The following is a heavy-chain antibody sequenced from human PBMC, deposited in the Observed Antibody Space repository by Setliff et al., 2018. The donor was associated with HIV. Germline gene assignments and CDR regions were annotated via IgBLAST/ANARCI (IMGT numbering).Heavy chain of an antibody. Sequence: SETLSLTCTVSDGSVSSTGYYWSWLRQHPGKGLEWIGSIYYSGSTNYNPSLKSRLTISLDTSNTQFSLRLSSVTAADTAVYFCAREKYKFGYQVYFFDSWGQGTLVTVSS. D-gene: IGHD5-12*01. CDR1: DGSVSSTGYY. CDR3: AREKYKFGYQVYFFDS. CDR2: IYYSGST. V-gene: IGHV4-31*03. J-gene: IGHJ4*02.